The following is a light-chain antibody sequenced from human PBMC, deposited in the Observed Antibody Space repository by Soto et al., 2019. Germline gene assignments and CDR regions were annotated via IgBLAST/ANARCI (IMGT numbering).Light chain of an antibody. Sequence: DIKMTQSPSSLSASVGDRVTITCQASQNIKNYLNWYQQKPGKAPNLLIYDASNLKTVVPARFSGSGSGTQFTFTIISLHPEDISTDYCQHYDHHAPLAFGGGAKVEIK. V-gene: IGKV1-33*01. CDR1: QNIKNY. CDR2: DAS. J-gene: IGKJ4*01. CDR3: QHYDHHAPLA.